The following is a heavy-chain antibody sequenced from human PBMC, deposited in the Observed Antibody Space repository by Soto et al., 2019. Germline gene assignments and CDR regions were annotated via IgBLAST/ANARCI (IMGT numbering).Heavy chain of an antibody. V-gene: IGHV1-46*01. Sequence: QVQLVQSGAEVKKPGASVKVSCKASGYTFTSYYMHWVRQAPGQGLEWMGIINPSGGSTSYAQKSRGRVTMTRDTSTSTVYMELSSLRSEDTAVYYCARESFGIAVAEYYFDYWGQGTLVTVSS. CDR3: ARESFGIAVAEYYFDY. CDR1: GYTFTSYY. J-gene: IGHJ4*02. D-gene: IGHD6-19*01. CDR2: INPSGGST.